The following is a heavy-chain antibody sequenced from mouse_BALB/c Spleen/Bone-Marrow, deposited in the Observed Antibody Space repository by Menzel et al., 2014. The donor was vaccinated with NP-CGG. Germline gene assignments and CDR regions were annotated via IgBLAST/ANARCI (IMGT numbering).Heavy chain of an antibody. CDR1: GFTFNNYG. V-gene: IGHV5-6-3*01. J-gene: IGHJ2*01. D-gene: IGHD2-1*01. CDR2: INRNGGSS. Sequence: EVQVVESGGGLVQPGGSLKVSCAASGFTFNNYGMSWVRQTPDKRLELVATINRNGGSSYYPDSVKGRFTISRDNAKNTLYLQMSSLKSEDTAIYYCSRGNYGNYVDYFDYWGQGTTPTVSS. CDR3: SRGNYGNYVDYFDY.